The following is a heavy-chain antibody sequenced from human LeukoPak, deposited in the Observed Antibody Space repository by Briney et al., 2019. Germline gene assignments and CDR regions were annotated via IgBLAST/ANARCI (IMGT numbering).Heavy chain of an antibody. V-gene: IGHV1-69*05. CDR2: IIPIFGTA. CDR1: GGTFSSYA. CDR3: ASLKTDGYFDY. J-gene: IGHJ4*02. D-gene: IGHD5-24*01. Sequence: SVKVSCKASGGTFSSYAISWVRQAPGQGLEWMGGIIPIFGTANYAQKFRGRVTMTTDTSTSTAYMELRSLRSDDTAVYYCASLKTDGYFDYWGQGTLVTVSS.